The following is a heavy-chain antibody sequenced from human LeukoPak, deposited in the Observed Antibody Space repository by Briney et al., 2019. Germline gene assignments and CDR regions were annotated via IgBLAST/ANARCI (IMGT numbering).Heavy chain of an antibody. D-gene: IGHD3-10*01. CDR1: GFTFDDYA. V-gene: IGHV3-9*01. Sequence: SLRLSCAASGFTFDDYAMHWVRQAPGKGLEWVSGISWNSGSIGYADSVKGRFTISRDNAKNSLYLQMNSLRAEDTALYYCAKSTSYYYGSGSYDYWGQGTLVTVSS. J-gene: IGHJ4*02. CDR3: AKSTSYYYGSGSYDY. CDR2: ISWNSGSI.